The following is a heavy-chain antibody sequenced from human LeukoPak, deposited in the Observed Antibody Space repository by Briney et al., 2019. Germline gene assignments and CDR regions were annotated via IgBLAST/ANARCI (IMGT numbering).Heavy chain of an antibody. J-gene: IGHJ4*02. D-gene: IGHD4-17*01. CDR3: ARDLGYGDYVDY. CDR2: INSDGSST. CDR1: GFTFSSYW. V-gene: IGHV3-74*01. Sequence: QPGGSLRLSCAASGFTFSSYWMHWVRQAPGKGLVWVSRINSDGSSTSYADSVKGRFSISRDNAKNTLYLQMNSLRVEDTAVYYCARDLGYGDYVDYWGQGTLVTVSS.